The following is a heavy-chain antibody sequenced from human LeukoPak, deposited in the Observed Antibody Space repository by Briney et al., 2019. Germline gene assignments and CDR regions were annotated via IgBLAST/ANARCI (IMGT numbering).Heavy chain of an antibody. CDR3: AREPTSGSLYFDY. D-gene: IGHD1-26*01. Sequence: ASVKVSCKASGYTFTSSYVHWARQAPGQGLEWMGMINPSDDATNYAKKFQGRVTMTRDTSTSTVYMELNSLRSEDTAVYYCAREPTSGSLYFDYWGQGTLVTVSS. CDR2: INPSDDAT. J-gene: IGHJ4*02. V-gene: IGHV1-46*01. CDR1: GYTFTSSY.